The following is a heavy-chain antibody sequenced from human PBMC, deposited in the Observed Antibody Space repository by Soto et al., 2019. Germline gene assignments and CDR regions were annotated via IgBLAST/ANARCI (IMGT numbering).Heavy chain of an antibody. J-gene: IGHJ5*02. CDR3: ARGRIVVVPAGRNWFDP. CDR1: GGSFSGYY. Sequence: SETLSLTCAVYGGSFSGYYWSWIRQPPGKGLEWIGEINHSGSTNYNPSLKSRVTISVDTSKNQFSLKLSSVTAADTAVYYCARGRIVVVPAGRNWFDPWGQGTLVTVSS. CDR2: INHSGST. V-gene: IGHV4-34*01. D-gene: IGHD2-2*01.